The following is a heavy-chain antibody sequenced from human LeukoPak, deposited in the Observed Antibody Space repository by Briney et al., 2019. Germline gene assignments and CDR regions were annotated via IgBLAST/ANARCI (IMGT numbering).Heavy chain of an antibody. Sequence: PGGSLRPSWAASGFTFSSYSMHWVRQAPGKGLEYVSAISRNGGSTYYAKSVKGRFTISRDNSKNTLYLQVNSLRAEDTAVYYCARGLYATRHLNPLDDWGQGTLVTVSS. J-gene: IGHJ4*02. CDR3: ARGLYATRHLNPLDD. CDR2: ISRNGGST. V-gene: IGHV3-64*01. CDR1: GFTFSSYS. D-gene: IGHD2/OR15-2a*01.